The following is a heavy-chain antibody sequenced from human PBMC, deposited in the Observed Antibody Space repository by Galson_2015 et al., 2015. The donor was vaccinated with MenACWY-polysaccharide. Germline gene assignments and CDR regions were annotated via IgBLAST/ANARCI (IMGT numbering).Heavy chain of an antibody. CDR3: ARKFDY. Sequence: LSLPFSFSFSSLLLLSFFPFFLPPPGKGLEWIGEISHRGTTNYNPSLKSRVTISVDKSKNQFSLKLNSVTAADTAVYYCARKFDYWGQGSLVTVPS. CDR1: FSSLLLLSF. J-gene: IGHJ4*02. V-gene: IGHV4-4*02. CDR2: ISHRGTT.